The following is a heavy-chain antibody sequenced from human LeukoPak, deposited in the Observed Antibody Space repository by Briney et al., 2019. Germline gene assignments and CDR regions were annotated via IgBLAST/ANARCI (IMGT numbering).Heavy chain of an antibody. Sequence: PGGSLRLSCAASGFTFSDYAINWVRQAPGKGLEWVSSISSSSSYIYYADSVKGRFTISRDNAKNSLYLQMNSLRAEDTAVYYCARDGCGGDCFPNDYWGQGTLVTVSS. CDR2: ISSSSSYI. V-gene: IGHV3-21*01. J-gene: IGHJ4*02. CDR1: GFTFSDYA. D-gene: IGHD2-21*02. CDR3: ARDGCGGDCFPNDY.